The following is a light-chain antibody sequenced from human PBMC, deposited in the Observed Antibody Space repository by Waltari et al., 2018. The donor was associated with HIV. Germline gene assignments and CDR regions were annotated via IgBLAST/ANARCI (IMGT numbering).Light chain of an antibody. J-gene: IGLJ1*01. CDR1: TSNVGTIYL. V-gene: IGLV1-40*01. Sequence: QSVLTQPPSVSGAPGQRVTLSCSGSTSNVGTIYLLHWYQHLPEMAPKLLISGDSNRPSGVPDRFSASKSGTSGSLTITGLQPEDEADYYCQTFDITLGGFYVFGTGTKVTVL. CDR3: QTFDITLGGFYV. CDR2: GDS.